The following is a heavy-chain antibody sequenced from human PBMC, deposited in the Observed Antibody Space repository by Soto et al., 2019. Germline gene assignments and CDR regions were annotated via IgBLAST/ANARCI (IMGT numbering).Heavy chain of an antibody. CDR3: ATVGQMSSVADWADDSEY. Sequence: EVQLVESGGGLVEPGGSLRLSCAASGFTFSHVWMTWVRQAPGKGLEWVARIKRKSDGETTDYAAAVKGRFTISRDDSKNTLYLQINSLKPEDTAVYYCATVGQMSSVADWADDSEYWGQGTLVTVSS. J-gene: IGHJ4*02. CDR1: GFTFSHVW. V-gene: IGHV3-15*01. CDR2: IKRKSDGETT. D-gene: IGHD6-19*01.